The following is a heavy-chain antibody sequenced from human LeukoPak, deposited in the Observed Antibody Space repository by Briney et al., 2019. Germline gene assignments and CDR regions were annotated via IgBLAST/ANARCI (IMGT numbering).Heavy chain of an antibody. CDR1: GFTFSSYV. CDR2: ISYDDGHK. Sequence: GGSLRLSCAASGFTFSSYVMHWVRQAPGKGLEWVALISYDDGHKYYADSVKGRFTISRDNAKNSLYLQMNSLRAEDTAVYYCARDRTVTTGIDYWGQGTLVTVSS. CDR3: ARDRTVTTGIDY. V-gene: IGHV3-30*03. J-gene: IGHJ4*02. D-gene: IGHD4-17*01.